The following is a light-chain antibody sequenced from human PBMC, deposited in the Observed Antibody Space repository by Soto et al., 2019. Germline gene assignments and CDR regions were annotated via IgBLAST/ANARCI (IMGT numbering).Light chain of an antibody. Sequence: EIVLTRSPGTLSLSPGERATLSCRASQSVSSTYLAWFQQKPGQAPRLLIYGASTRATGIPDRFSGSGSGTDFTLTISGLEPEDFAFYYCQQYDVTPPNTFGGGTKVEV. CDR3: QQYDVTPPNT. V-gene: IGKV3-20*01. J-gene: IGKJ4*01. CDR2: GAS. CDR1: QSVSSTY.